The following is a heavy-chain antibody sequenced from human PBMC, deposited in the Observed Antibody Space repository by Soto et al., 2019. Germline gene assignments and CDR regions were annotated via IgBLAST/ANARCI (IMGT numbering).Heavy chain of an antibody. CDR1: GYTFTGYY. D-gene: IGHD3-16*01. V-gene: IGHV1-2*04. Sequence: QVQLVQSGAEVKKPGASVKVSCKASGYTFTGYYMHWVRQAPGQGLEWMGWINPNRGGTNYAQKFQGWVTMTRDSSVSAAYMELSRLRSDDTAVYYCARDSFRGVNYGMDVWGQGTTVTVSS. J-gene: IGHJ6*02. CDR3: ARDSFRGVNYGMDV. CDR2: INPNRGGT.